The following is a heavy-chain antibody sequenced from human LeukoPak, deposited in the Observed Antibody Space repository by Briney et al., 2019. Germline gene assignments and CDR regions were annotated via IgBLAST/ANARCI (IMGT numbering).Heavy chain of an antibody. D-gene: IGHD1-26*01. CDR3: AASLFVGWIGY. CDR1: GFTVSSQS. V-gene: IGHV3-66*02. CDR2: FESGGST. Sequence: GGSLTLSCAASGFTVSSQSMSWVRQAPGPGLEWVTGFESGGSTSYANSVKGRFRISRDNSKNTLYLQVNSLRAEDTGVYYCAASLFVGWIGYWGQGTLVTVSS. J-gene: IGHJ4*02.